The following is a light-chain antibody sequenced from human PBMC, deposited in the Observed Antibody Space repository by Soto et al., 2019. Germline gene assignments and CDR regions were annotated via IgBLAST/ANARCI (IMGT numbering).Light chain of an antibody. CDR1: QTISTH. Sequence: DIQMTQSPSSLSASVRDRVTITCRASQTISTHLNWYQQKPGKAPKLLIYAASTLQSGVPSRFSGCGSGTDFTLPINSLQPEDFATYYCQQSLTIPYTFGQGTKLEIK. J-gene: IGKJ2*01. CDR2: AAS. V-gene: IGKV1-39*01. CDR3: QQSLTIPYT.